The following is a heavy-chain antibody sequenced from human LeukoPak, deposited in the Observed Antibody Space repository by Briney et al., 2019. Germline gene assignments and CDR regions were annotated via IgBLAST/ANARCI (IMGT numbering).Heavy chain of an antibody. CDR3: ARVMDYYDGTGYPPPAAADY. Sequence: PSETLSLTCAVYGGSFSGYYWSWIRQPPGQGLEWIGSIYHSGSTYYNPSLKSRVTISVDTSKNQFSLKLSSVTAADTAVYYCARVMDYYDGTGYPPPAAADYWGQGTLVTVSS. CDR1: GGSFSGYY. V-gene: IGHV4-34*01. J-gene: IGHJ4*02. CDR2: IYHSGST. D-gene: IGHD3-22*01.